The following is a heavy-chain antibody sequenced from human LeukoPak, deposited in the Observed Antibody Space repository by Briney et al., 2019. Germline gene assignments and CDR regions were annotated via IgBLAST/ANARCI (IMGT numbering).Heavy chain of an antibody. D-gene: IGHD2-15*01. J-gene: IGHJ4*02. V-gene: IGHV3-74*01. CDR2: INHDGSNT. CDR3: ARDRMGGSCYDY. CDR1: GFTFSSYW. Sequence: GGSLRLSCAASGFTFSSYWIHWVRQAPGKGLVWVSRINHDGSNTIYAGSVKGRFTISRDNAKNTLYLQMDSLRAEDTAVYYCARDRMGGSCYDYWGQGTLVTVSS.